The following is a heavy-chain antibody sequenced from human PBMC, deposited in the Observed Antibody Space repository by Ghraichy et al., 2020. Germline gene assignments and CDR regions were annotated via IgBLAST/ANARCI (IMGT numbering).Heavy chain of an antibody. J-gene: IGHJ4*02. Sequence: GESLNISCSASGFTFSSYTMNWVRQAPGKGLEWVSAITGGSGYIYYPDSLKGRFTISRDNAKNSLYLQMNSLRTEDTAIYYCARDPTYGSSSLADYWGQGTLVTVSS. CDR2: ITGGSGYI. CDR3: ARDPTYGSSSLADY. CDR1: GFTFSSYT. V-gene: IGHV3-21*01. D-gene: IGHD6-6*01.